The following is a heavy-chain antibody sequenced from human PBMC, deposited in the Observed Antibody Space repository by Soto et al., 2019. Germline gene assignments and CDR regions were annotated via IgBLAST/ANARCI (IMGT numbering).Heavy chain of an antibody. CDR1: GGSISSGGYY. V-gene: IGHV4-31*03. D-gene: IGHD5-18*01. CDR2: IYYSGST. Sequence: SETLSLTCTVSGGSISSGGYYWSWIRQHPGKGLEWIGYIYYSGSTYYNPSLESRVTISVDTSKNQFSLKLSSVTAADTAVYYCARSTTNRGYSGWFDPWGQGTLVTVSS. CDR3: ARSTTNRGYSGWFDP. J-gene: IGHJ5*02.